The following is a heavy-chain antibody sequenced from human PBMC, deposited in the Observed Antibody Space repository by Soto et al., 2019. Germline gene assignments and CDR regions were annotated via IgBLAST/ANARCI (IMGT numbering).Heavy chain of an antibody. CDR1: GLTFSSYS. D-gene: IGHD3-22*01. J-gene: IGHJ3*02. V-gene: IGHV3-21*01. CDR3: ARDEYYYDSSGHNAFDI. Sequence: GGSLRLSCAASGLTFSSYSMNWVRQAPGKXLEWVSSISSSSSYIYYADSVKGRFTISRDNAKNSLYLQMNSLRAEDTAVYYCARDEYYYDSSGHNAFDIWGQGTMVTVSS. CDR2: ISSSSSYI.